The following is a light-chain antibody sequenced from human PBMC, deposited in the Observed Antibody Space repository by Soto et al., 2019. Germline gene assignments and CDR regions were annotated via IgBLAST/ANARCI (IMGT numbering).Light chain of an antibody. CDR1: SSNLGPGYD. CDR2: ADN. Sequence: QSVLTQPPSVSGAPGQTVSISCTGSSSNLGPGYDVHWYQQFPGRAPKLLSDADNKRPSCVPDRISGSKSGTSASLAMAGLQAEDEANYYCQSYDVSLSAWVFGGGTKVTVL. J-gene: IGLJ3*02. V-gene: IGLV1-40*01. CDR3: QSYDVSLSAWV.